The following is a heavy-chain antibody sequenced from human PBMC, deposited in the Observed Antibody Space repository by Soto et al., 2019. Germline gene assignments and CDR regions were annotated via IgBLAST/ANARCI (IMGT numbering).Heavy chain of an antibody. J-gene: IGHJ4*02. Sequence: TLSLTSAIFGDSVSSNSAAWTWIRHSPSRGLEWLGRTYYRSKWYNDYAVSVKSRMTINPDTSKNQFSLQLNSVTPEDTAVYYCARTTVAGTYSHFDYWGQGTLVPVSS. V-gene: IGHV6-1*01. CDR1: GDSVSSNSAA. D-gene: IGHD6-19*01. CDR3: ARTTVAGTYSHFDY. CDR2: TYYRSKWYN.